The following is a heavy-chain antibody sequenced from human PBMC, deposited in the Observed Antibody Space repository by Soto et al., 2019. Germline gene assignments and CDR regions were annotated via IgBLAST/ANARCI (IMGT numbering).Heavy chain of an antibody. CDR2: ITKDVSQE. Sequence: WVRQAPGKGMKWVANITKDVSQENYVVTVKGRFTIARDNGQNSLSLQINSLRVEDKAVYYCVRELGLAYWGQGALVTVSS. J-gene: IGHJ4*02. V-gene: IGHV3-7*03. D-gene: IGHD7-27*01. CDR3: VRELGLAY.